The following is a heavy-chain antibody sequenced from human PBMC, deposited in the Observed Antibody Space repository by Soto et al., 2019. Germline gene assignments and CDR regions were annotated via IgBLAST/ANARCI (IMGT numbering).Heavy chain of an antibody. CDR1: GVTFSSYA. CDR2: ISYDGRNK. J-gene: IGHJ6*02. Sequence: GGSLRPSCAASGVTFSSYAMHWVRQAPGKGLEWVAVISYDGRNKYYADSVKGRFTISRDNSKNTLYLQMNSLRAEDTAVYYCARDSVVPAAIPYYYYYGMEVWGQGTTVTGTS. CDR3: ARDSVVPAAIPYYYYYGMEV. V-gene: IGHV3-30-3*01. D-gene: IGHD2-2*01.